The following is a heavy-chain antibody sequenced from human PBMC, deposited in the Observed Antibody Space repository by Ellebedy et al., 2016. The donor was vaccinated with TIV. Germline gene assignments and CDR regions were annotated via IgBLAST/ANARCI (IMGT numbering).Heavy chain of an antibody. V-gene: IGHV3-13*01. Sequence: PGGSLRLSCAASGFTFSRYDFHWVRQATGKGLEWVSAIGAGSVTYYEGSVKGRFTISTENAQNSLYLQMNNLRDGDTAVYYCAREIVDIVTTDWCFDLWGRGTLVTVAS. CDR1: GFTFSRYD. CDR3: AREIVDIVTTDWCFDL. D-gene: IGHD5-12*01. CDR2: IGAGSVT. J-gene: IGHJ2*01.